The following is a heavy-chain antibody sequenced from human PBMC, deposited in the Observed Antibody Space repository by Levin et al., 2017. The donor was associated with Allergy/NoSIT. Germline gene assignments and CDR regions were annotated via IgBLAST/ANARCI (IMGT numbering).Heavy chain of an antibody. Sequence: KVSCQVSGYVFTSYYIGWVRQMPGKGLEWMGIIYPADSATRYSPSFQGQVTLSVDKSINTAYLQWSSLEASDTAIYYCGRTDYSSTWYYGMDVWGQGTTVTVSS. J-gene: IGHJ6*02. CDR3: GRTDYSSTWYYGMDV. D-gene: IGHD6-13*01. CDR1: GYVFTSYY. CDR2: IYPADSAT. V-gene: IGHV5-51*01.